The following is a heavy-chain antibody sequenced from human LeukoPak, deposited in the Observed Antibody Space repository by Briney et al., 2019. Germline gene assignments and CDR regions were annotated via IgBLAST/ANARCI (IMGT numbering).Heavy chain of an antibody. J-gene: IGHJ4*02. D-gene: IGHD5-18*01. CDR2: ISGSGGST. CDR1: GFTFSSYA. V-gene: IGHV3-23*01. Sequence: GGSLRLSCAASGFTFSSYAMSWVRQAPGKGLEWVSAISGSGGSTYYADSVKGRITISRDNSKNTLYLQMNSLRAEDTAVYYCAKGGYSYGFGYWGQGTLVTVSS. CDR3: AKGGYSYGFGY.